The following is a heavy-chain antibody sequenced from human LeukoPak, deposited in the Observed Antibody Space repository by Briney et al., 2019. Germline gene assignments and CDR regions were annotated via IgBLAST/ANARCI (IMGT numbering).Heavy chain of an antibody. J-gene: IGHJ4*02. CDR2: INTDGRDT. D-gene: IGHD1-7*01. Sequence: PGGSLRLSCAASGFSFRSYFMYWVRQAPGKGLVWVSRINTDGRDTEYADSVKGRFTISRDNAKNTLYMQMNSLREEDTAVYYCVAYNWNYPDYWGQGTLVTASS. CDR1: GFSFRSYF. CDR3: VAYNWNYPDY. V-gene: IGHV3-74*03.